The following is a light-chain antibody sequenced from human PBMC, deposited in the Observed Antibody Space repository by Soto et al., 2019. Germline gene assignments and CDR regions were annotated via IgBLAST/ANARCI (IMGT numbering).Light chain of an antibody. CDR2: GAS. CDR1: QSVNSN. Sequence: EIILTQSPATLSVSPGDRATLSFRASQSVNSNLAWYHLKPGQAPRLLIYGASIRAAGIPARFTGSGSGTEFTLTISGLQSEDFAVYYCQTYDSWPLFGQGTRLEIK. J-gene: IGKJ5*01. V-gene: IGKV3-15*01. CDR3: QTYDSWPL.